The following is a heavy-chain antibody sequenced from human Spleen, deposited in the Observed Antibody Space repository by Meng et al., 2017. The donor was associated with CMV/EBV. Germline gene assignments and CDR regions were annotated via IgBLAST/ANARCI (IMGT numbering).Heavy chain of an antibody. D-gene: IGHD3-22*01. CDR3: AKDHHFHDSSGFDY. V-gene: IGHV3-30*04. CDR1: GFTFSSYA. Sequence: GESLKISCAASGFTFSSYAMHWVRQAPGKGLEWVAVISYDGTNKYNDDAVKGRFTISRDNSKNTLYLQMNSLRAEDTAVYYCAKDHHFHDSSGFDYWGQGALVTVSS. CDR2: ISYDGTNK. J-gene: IGHJ4*02.